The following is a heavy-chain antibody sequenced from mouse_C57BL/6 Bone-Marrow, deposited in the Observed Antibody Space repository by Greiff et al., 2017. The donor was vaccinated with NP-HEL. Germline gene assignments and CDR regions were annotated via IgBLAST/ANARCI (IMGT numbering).Heavy chain of an antibody. CDR2: IYPRSGNT. J-gene: IGHJ2*01. CDR1: GYTFTSYG. CDR3: ARISYYCDY. Sequence: LVESGAELARPGASVKLSCKASGYTFTSYGISWVKQRTGQGLEWIGEIYPRSGNTYYNEKFKGKATLTADKSSSTAYMELRSLTSEDSAVYFCARISYYCDYWGQGTTLTVSS. V-gene: IGHV1-81*01.